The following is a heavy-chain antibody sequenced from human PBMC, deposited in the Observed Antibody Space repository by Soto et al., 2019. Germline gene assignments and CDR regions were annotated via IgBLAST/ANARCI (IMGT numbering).Heavy chain of an antibody. CDR2: IHHSGNT. CDR3: SVDYTYSYYFGY. Sequence: SETLSLMCAVSGWSISNGHYWGWLRQPPGKGLEWIAIIHHSGNTHHNPSVKGRVTISLDMSKNQSSMELTPVTAADTALYYCSVDYTYSYYFGYWGPVIQVQVSS. D-gene: IGHD4-4*01. CDR1: GWSISNGHY. J-gene: IGHJ4*02. V-gene: IGHV4-38-2*01.